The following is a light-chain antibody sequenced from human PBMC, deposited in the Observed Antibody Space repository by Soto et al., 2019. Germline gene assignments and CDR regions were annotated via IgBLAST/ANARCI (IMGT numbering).Light chain of an antibody. Sequence: DIQMTQSPSTLSASVGDRVTITCRASQSISSVLSWYHQKPVNAPKLLIYKASSLESAVPSRFSGSGSGTEFTLTISSLQPDDFATYYCQQYNSYWTFGQGTKVDIK. CDR3: QQYNSYWT. J-gene: IGKJ1*01. CDR1: QSISSV. CDR2: KAS. V-gene: IGKV1-5*03.